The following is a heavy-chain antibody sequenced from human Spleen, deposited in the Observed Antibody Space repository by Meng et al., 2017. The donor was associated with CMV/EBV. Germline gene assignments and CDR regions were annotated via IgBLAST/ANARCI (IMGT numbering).Heavy chain of an antibody. V-gene: IGHV3-48*03. CDR1: GFTFSSYE. CDR2: ISSSGSTI. Sequence: GGSLRLSCAASGFTFSSYEMNWVRPAPGKGLEWVSYISSSGSTIYYADSVKGRFTISRDNAKNSLYLQMNSLRAEDTAVYYCAGGDCSSTSCYYYYYYGMDVWGQGTTVTVSS. D-gene: IGHD2-2*01. CDR3: AGGDCSSTSCYYYYYYGMDV. J-gene: IGHJ6*02.